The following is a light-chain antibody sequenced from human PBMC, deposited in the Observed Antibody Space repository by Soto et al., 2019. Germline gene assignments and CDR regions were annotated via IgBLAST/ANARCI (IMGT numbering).Light chain of an antibody. Sequence: QSVLTQPPSVSAAPGQKVTISCSGSSSNVGNHHVSWYQQLPGTAPKLLIYENYKRPSGIPDRFSGSKSGTSATLDITGLQTGDEADYYCGSWDFRQSAVEFGGGTKPTVL. V-gene: IGLV1-51*02. CDR3: GSWDFRQSAVE. CDR2: ENY. CDR1: SSNVGNHH. J-gene: IGLJ2*01.